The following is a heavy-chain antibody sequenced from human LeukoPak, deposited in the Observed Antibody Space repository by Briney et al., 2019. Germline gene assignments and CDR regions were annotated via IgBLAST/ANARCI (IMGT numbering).Heavy chain of an antibody. D-gene: IGHD3-3*01. Sequence: GGSLRLSCAAAGFTFTSYAMSWVRQAPGKGLEWVSGTTGSGGSTYYADSVKGRFTISRDNSKNTLYLQMNSLRAEDTAVYYCAKGSFGVVTRGGNYFDYWGQGTLVTVSS. CDR2: TTGSGGST. CDR3: AKGSFGVVTRGGNYFDY. V-gene: IGHV3-23*01. CDR1: GFTFTSYA. J-gene: IGHJ4*02.